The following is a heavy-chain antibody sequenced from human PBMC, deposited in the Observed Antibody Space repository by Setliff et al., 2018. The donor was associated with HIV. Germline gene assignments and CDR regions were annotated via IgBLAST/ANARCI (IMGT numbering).Heavy chain of an antibody. V-gene: IGHV3-7*01. CDR1: RFDFNNYW. J-gene: IGHJ6*02. D-gene: IGHD3-10*01. Sequence: PGGSLRLSCAASRFDFNNYWMCWVRQAPGKGLEWVANIGQDGSEKNYVDSVKGRFTISRDNAENSLYLQMSSLRAEDTAVYYCARKLRPGHGMDVWGQGTTVTVSS. CDR3: ARKLRPGHGMDV. CDR2: IGQDGSEK.